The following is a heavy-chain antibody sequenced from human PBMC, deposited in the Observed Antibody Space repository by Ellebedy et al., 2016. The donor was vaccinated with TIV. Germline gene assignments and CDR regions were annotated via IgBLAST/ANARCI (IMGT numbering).Heavy chain of an antibody. D-gene: IGHD2-21*01. Sequence: SVKVSXNASGGTFSSYAISWVRQAPGQGLEWMGGIIPIFGTANYAQKFQGRVTITADESTSTASMELSSLRSEDTAVYYCARDRCGGDCYSADYYYYGMDVWGQGTTVTVSS. V-gene: IGHV1-69*13. CDR1: GGTFSSYA. CDR3: ARDRCGGDCYSADYYYYGMDV. CDR2: IIPIFGTA. J-gene: IGHJ6*02.